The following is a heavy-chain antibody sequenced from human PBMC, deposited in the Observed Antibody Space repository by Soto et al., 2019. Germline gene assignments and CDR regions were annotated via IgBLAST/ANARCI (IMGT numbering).Heavy chain of an antibody. J-gene: IGHJ6*02. CDR3: ARAEPDYCDSSGYPYYGMDV. Sequence: QVQLQESGPGLVKPSETLSLTCTVSGGSISSYYWSWIRQPPGKGLEWIGYIYYSGSTNYNPSLKRRVTISVDTSKNQFSLKLSSVTAADTAVYYCARAEPDYCDSSGYPYYGMDVWGQGTTVTVSS. CDR2: IYYSGST. D-gene: IGHD3-22*01. V-gene: IGHV4-59*01. CDR1: GGSISSYY.